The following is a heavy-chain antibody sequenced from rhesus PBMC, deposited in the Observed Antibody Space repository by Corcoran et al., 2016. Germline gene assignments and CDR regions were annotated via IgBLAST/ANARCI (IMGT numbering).Heavy chain of an antibody. CDR3: ARSYSSWSGLYFEF. Sequence: QVQLQESGPAVVKPSETLSLTCAVSGGSISSSNWWSWIRQSPGKGLEWIGGIYGSGGSTEYNPSLKCRVTISTDTSNHQFSLRLSSVTAADTAVYYCARSYSSWSGLYFEFWGQGALVTVSS. J-gene: IGHJ1*01. D-gene: IGHD6-13*01. CDR1: GGSISSSNW. V-gene: IGHV4-93*01. CDR2: IYGSGGST.